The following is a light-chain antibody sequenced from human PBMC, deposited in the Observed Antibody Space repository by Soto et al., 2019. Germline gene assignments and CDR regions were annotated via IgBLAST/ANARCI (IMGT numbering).Light chain of an antibody. Sequence: DIHMTQSPSTLSASVGNRVPITCRASPSILKLCGWYQQKPVKTPKLLVYKGSSLESGVPSRFSGSGSGTEFTLTISSLQPDDFASYYCQQYNSYSETFGQGTKVDIK. CDR3: QQYNSYSET. CDR1: PSILKL. CDR2: KGS. J-gene: IGKJ1*01. V-gene: IGKV1-5*03.